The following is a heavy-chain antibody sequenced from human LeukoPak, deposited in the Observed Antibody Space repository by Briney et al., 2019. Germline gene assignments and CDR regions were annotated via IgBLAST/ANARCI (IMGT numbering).Heavy chain of an antibody. CDR1: GFTFSNYG. Sequence: GGSLRLSCAASGFTFSNYGMHWVRQPPGKGLEWVAVIWYDGSNKYYADSVKGRFTISRDNSKNTLYLQMNSLRAEDTAVYYCTRDLYSSGWFGDHWGQGTLVTVSS. CDR2: IWYDGSNK. J-gene: IGHJ4*02. D-gene: IGHD6-19*01. V-gene: IGHV3-33*01. CDR3: TRDLYSSGWFGDH.